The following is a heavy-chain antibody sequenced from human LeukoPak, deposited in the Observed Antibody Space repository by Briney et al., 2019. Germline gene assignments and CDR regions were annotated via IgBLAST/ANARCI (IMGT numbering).Heavy chain of an antibody. D-gene: IGHD1-1*01. V-gene: IGHV3-74*01. Sequence: GGSLRLSCAASGFTFSSYWMHWVRQAPGKGLVWVSRINSDGSSTSYADSVKGRFTISRDNAKNTLYLQMNSLRAEDTAVYYCARDGYPGTTNDYFDYWGQGTLVTVSS. CDR3: ARDGYPGTTNDYFDY. CDR2: INSDGSST. J-gene: IGHJ4*02. CDR1: GFTFSSYW.